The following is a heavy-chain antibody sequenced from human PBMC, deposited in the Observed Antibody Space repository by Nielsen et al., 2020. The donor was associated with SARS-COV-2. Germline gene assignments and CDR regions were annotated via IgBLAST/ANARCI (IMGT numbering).Heavy chain of an antibody. CDR3: ARVAYYYYYYMDV. CDR1: GGSISSYY. V-gene: IGHV4-59*12. J-gene: IGHJ6*03. Sequence: SETLSLTCTVSGGSISSYYWSWIRQPPGKGLEWIGYIYYSGSTNYNPSLKSRVTISVDKSKNQFSLKLSSVTATDTAVYYCARVAYYYYYYMDVWGKGTTVTVSS. CDR2: IYYSGST.